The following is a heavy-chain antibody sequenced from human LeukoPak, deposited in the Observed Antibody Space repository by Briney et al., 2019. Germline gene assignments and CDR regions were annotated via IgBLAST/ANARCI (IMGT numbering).Heavy chain of an antibody. D-gene: IGHD6-19*01. CDR1: GFTFSSYS. V-gene: IGHV3-21*01. CDR2: ISSSSSYI. Sequence: PGGSLRLSCAASGFTFSSYSMNWVRQAPGKGLEWVSSISSSSSYIYYADSVKGRFTISRDNAKNSLYLQMNSLRAEDTAVYYCASRTVAGTGLDYWGQGTLVTVSS. CDR3: ASRTVAGTGLDY. J-gene: IGHJ4*02.